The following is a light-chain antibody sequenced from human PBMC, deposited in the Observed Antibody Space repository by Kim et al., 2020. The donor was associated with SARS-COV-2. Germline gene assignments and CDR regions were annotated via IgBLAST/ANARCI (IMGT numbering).Light chain of an antibody. CDR1: SGSVSTSYY. CDR3: VLYMGSGSWV. CDR2: STN. J-gene: IGLJ3*02. Sequence: GGTVTLTCGLSSGSVSTSYYPRWYQQTPGQAPRTLIYSTNTRSSGVPDRFSGSILGSKAALTITGAQSDDESDYYCVLYMGSGSWVFGGGTQLTVL. V-gene: IGLV8-61*01.